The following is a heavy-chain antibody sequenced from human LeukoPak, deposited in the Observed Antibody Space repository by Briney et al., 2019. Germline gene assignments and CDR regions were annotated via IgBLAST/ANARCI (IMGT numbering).Heavy chain of an antibody. V-gene: IGHV4-31*03. J-gene: IGHJ4*02. CDR2: IYYGGSA. CDR1: GGSISSGGYY. CDR3: ARPLTRGGTYYV. D-gene: IGHD1-26*01. Sequence: NPSETLSLTCTVSGGSISSGGYYWSWIRQHPGKGLEWIGYIYYGGSAYYNPSLKSRVTISVDTSKNQLSLKLSSVTAADTAVYYCARPLTRGGTYYVWGQGTLVTVSS.